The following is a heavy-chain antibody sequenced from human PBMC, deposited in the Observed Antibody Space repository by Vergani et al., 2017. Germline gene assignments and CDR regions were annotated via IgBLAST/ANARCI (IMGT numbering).Heavy chain of an antibody. CDR3: ARDRSPRGQWLVGPFDY. D-gene: IGHD6-19*01. J-gene: IGHJ4*02. CDR2: IWSDGSKY. CDR1: GFTFSTYA. V-gene: IGHV3-33*01. Sequence: QVQLVESGGGVVQPGGSLRLSCAASGFTFSTYAMHWVRQTPGKGLEWVAVIWSDGSKYIYTRPVNGRFVISRDNSKNTLYLQMHDLRPEDTGVYYCARDRSPRGQWLVGPFDYWGQGTLVTASS.